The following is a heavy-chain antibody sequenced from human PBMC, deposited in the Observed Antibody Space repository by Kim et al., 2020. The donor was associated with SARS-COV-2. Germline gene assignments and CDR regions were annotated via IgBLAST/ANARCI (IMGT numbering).Heavy chain of an antibody. J-gene: IGHJ6*02. CDR2: IYSRGST. V-gene: IGHV4-39*01. CDR1: GVSISSSLYS. CDR3: ARPLSDGMDV. Sequence: SETLSLTCTVSGVSISSSLYSWCWIRQPPGKGLEWIGSIYSRGSTYYNPSLKSRVTISVDTSKNQFSLKLSSVTAADTAVYYCARPLSDGMDVWGQGTTVTVSS. D-gene: IGHD6-19*01.